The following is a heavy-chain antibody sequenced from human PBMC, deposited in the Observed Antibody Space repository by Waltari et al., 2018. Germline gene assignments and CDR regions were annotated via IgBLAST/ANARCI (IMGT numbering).Heavy chain of an antibody. Sequence: QVQLQQWGAGLLKPSETLSLTCAVYGGSFSGYYWSWIRQPPGKGLEWIGEINHSGSTNYNPSLKSRVTISVDTSKNQFSLKLSSVTAADTAVYYCAREGGSYSSGPPGEWGWGQGTLVTVSS. D-gene: IGHD3-22*01. CDR2: INHSGST. CDR3: AREGGSYSSGPPGEWG. J-gene: IGHJ4*02. CDR1: GGSFSGYY. V-gene: IGHV4-34*01.